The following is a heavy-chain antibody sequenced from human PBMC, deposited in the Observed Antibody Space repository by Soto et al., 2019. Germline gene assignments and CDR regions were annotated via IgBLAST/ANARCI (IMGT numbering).Heavy chain of an antibody. V-gene: IGHV3-21*01. CDR2: ISTTSTDT. D-gene: IGHD2-2*01. J-gene: IGHJ3*02. Sequence: ELQLVESGGGLVEPGESLTLSCAASGFTFSRYYMNWVRQAPGKGLEWVSSISTTSTDTHYADSLKGRFTISRDNAKKLLYLQMDSLRAEDTAVYYCARDDGLSSTNVKAFDIWGQGTKVTVSS. CDR3: ARDDGLSSTNVKAFDI. CDR1: GFTFSRYY.